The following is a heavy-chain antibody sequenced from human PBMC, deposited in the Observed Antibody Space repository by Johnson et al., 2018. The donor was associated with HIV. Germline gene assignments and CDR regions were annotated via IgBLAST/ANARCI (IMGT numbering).Heavy chain of an antibody. CDR3: ARDEGIAAAGTNDAFDI. CDR1: GFTFSSYG. D-gene: IGHD6-13*01. Sequence: VQLVESGGGVVQPGRSLRLSCTASGFTFSSYGMHWVRQAPGKGLEWVAVISYDGRDKYYANSVKGRFTISRDNSKNTLYLQMNSLRAEDKAVYYCARDEGIAAAGTNDAFDIWGQGTMVTVSS. CDR2: ISYDGRDK. V-gene: IGHV3-30*03. J-gene: IGHJ3*02.